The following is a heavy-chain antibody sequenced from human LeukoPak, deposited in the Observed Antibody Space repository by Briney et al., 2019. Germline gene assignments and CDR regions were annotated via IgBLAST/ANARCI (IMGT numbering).Heavy chain of an antibody. D-gene: IGHD1-26*01. CDR2: INWNGGGT. J-gene: IGHJ6*02. Sequence: GGSLRLSCAATGFSFQDYGMHWVRQPPGKGLEWVSAINWNGGGTDYADSVKGRFTISRDNAKNSLYLQLSSLRPEDTALYYCAYHLTATNTYIFFGLDVWGQGTSVTVSS. CDR3: AYHLTATNTYIFFGLDV. V-gene: IGHV3-20*04. CDR1: GFSFQDYG.